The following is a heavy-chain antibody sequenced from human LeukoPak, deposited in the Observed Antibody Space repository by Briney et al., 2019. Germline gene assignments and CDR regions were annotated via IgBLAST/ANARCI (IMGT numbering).Heavy chain of an antibody. CDR3: ARGKEGGNSPYFDY. CDR2: IIPIFGTA. CDR1: GGTFISYA. J-gene: IGHJ4*02. Sequence: GASVTVSCKASGGTFISYAISWVRQAPGQGLEWMGGIIPIFGTANYAQKFQGRVTITADESTSTAYMELSSLRSEDTAVYYCARGKEGGNSPYFDYWGQGTLVTVSS. D-gene: IGHD4-23*01. V-gene: IGHV1-69*13.